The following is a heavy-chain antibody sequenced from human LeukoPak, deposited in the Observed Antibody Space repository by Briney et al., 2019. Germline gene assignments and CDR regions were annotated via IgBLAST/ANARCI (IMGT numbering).Heavy chain of an antibody. CDR3: ARGYSTSLRPNFDY. D-gene: IGHD6-13*01. J-gene: IGHJ4*02. V-gene: IGHV3-66*01. CDR2: IYSDGST. CDR1: GFTVTYNY. Sequence: GGSLRLSCAASGFTVTYNYMNWVRQAPGKGLEWVSVIYSDGSTYYADSVKGRFTISRDNSKNTLYLQMDSLRAEDTAVYYCARGYSTSLRPNFDYWGQGTLVTVSS.